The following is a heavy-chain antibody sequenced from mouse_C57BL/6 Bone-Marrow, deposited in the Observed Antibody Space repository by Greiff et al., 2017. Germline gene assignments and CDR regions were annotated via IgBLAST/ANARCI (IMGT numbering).Heavy chain of an antibody. J-gene: IGHJ2*01. CDR3: ARWLLPYYFDC. Sequence: VQLQQSGAELARPGASVKLSCKASGYTFTSYGISWVKQRTGQGLEWIGEIYPRSGNTYYNEKFKGKATLAADKSSSTTYMELRILTSEDSAVCFSARWLLPYYFDCWGQGTTLTVSS. CDR1: GYTFTSYG. V-gene: IGHV1-81*01. CDR2: IYPRSGNT. D-gene: IGHD2-3*01.